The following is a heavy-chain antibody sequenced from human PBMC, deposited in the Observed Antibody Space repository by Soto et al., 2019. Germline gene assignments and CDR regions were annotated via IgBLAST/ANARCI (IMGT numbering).Heavy chain of an antibody. CDR1: VGTFSSYA. V-gene: IGHV1-69*06. CDR3: ARDPHSSGWYYFDY. CDR2: LIPIFGTA. J-gene: IGHJ4*02. D-gene: IGHD6-19*01. Sequence: QVQLVQSGAEVKKPGSSVKVSCKASVGTFSSYAISWVRQAPGQGLEWMGGLIPIFGTANYAQKFQGRVTITADKSTSTDYMELSSLRYEDTAVYYCARDPHSSGWYYFDYWGQGTLVTVSS.